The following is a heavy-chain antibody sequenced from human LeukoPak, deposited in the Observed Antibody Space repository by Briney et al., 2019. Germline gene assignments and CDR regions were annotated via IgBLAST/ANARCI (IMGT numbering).Heavy chain of an antibody. J-gene: IGHJ4*02. D-gene: IGHD6-19*01. V-gene: IGHV4-39*01. Sequence: SETLSLTCDVSGVSISSSSYYWGWIRQPPGKGLEWIGSIFYSGSTYYNPSLKTRVTISVDTSKNQFSLKLSSVTAADTAVYYCARGRSDQRYSSGWSVIDYWGQGTLVTVSS. CDR1: GVSISSSSYY. CDR3: ARGRSDQRYSSGWSVIDY. CDR2: IFYSGST.